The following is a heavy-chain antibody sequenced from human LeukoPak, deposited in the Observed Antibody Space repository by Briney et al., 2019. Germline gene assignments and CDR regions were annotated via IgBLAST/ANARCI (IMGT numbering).Heavy chain of an antibody. CDR1: GGSIGSYY. V-gene: IGHV4-59*01. Sequence: SETLSFTCTVSGGSIGSYYWSWIRQPPGKGLDWIGYIYYSGSTNYNPSLKSRVTISIDTSKNQFSLKLSSVTAADTAVYYCARRGCSSASCSFDYWGQGTLVTVSS. J-gene: IGHJ4*02. CDR3: ARRGCSSASCSFDY. D-gene: IGHD2-2*01. CDR2: IYYSGST.